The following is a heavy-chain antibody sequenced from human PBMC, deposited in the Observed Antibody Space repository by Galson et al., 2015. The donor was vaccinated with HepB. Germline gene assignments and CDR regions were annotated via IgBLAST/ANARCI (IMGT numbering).Heavy chain of an antibody. D-gene: IGHD3-22*01. CDR3: ARAQRHYSDTSGYFYFDS. J-gene: IGHJ4*02. Sequence: SLRLSCAASGFTFSNSDMNWVRQAPGRGLEWISYISCSANSIFYADSVKGRFTISRDNAKNSLSLQMNSLRAEDTAIYYCARAQRHYSDTSGYFYFDSWGQGTLVTVSS. CDR1: GFTFSNSD. CDR2: ISCSANSI. V-gene: IGHV3-48*03.